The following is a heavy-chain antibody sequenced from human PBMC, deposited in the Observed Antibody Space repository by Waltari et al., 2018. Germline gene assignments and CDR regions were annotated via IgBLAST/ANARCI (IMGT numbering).Heavy chain of an antibody. D-gene: IGHD3-22*01. V-gene: IGHV4-39*01. CDR2: IYYRGAT. CDR1: GGSISSSSYY. Sequence: QLQLQESGPGLVKPSETLSLTCTVSGGSISSSSYYWGWIRQPPGKGLEWIGSIYYRGATYSTRPLKGRVTISVDTSKNQFSLKLSSVTAADTAVYYCARQWSGQDKYYYDSSGYPKLFDYWGQGTLVTVSS. J-gene: IGHJ4*02. CDR3: ARQWSGQDKYYYDSSGYPKLFDY.